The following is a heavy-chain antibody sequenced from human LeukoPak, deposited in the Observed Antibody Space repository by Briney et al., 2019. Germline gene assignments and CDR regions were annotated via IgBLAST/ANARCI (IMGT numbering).Heavy chain of an antibody. J-gene: IGHJ4*02. CDR2: IYYSGST. D-gene: IGHD5-24*01. Sequence: SQTLSLTCTVSGGSISSGGYSWSWIRQHPGKGLEWIGYIYYSGSTYYNPSLKSRVTISVDTSKNQFSLKLSSVTAADTAVYYCARVLPLDGYNFFDYWGQGTLVTVSS. CDR3: ARVLPLDGYNFFDY. V-gene: IGHV4-31*03. CDR1: GGSISSGGYS.